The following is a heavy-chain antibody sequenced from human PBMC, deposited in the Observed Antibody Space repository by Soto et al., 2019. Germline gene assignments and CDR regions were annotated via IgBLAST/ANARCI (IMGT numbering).Heavy chain of an antibody. V-gene: IGHV4-59*01. CDR3: ARGHCSGGSCYPPSVDV. J-gene: IGHJ6*03. D-gene: IGHD2-15*01. CDR2: IYYSGST. CDR1: GGSISSYY. Sequence: SETLSLTCTVSGGSISSYYWSWIRQPPGKGLEWIGYIYYSGSTNYNPSLKSRVTISVDTSKNQFSLKLSSVTAADTAVYYCARGHCSGGSCYPPSVDVWGKGTTVTVS.